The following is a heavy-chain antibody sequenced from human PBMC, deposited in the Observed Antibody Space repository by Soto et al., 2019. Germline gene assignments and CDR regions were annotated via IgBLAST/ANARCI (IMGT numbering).Heavy chain of an antibody. Sequence: SETLSLTCTVAGGSISRDYWSWIRQPPGKGREWVGYIYYRGSTHYTPSLQSRVTIPVDTSKTHFSLTLSSVTAADTAVYYCARDSSIAARGYFDYWGQGTLVTVSS. D-gene: IGHD6-6*01. J-gene: IGHJ4*02. CDR1: GGSISRDY. CDR3: ARDSSIAARGYFDY. V-gene: IGHV4-59*01. CDR2: IYYRGST.